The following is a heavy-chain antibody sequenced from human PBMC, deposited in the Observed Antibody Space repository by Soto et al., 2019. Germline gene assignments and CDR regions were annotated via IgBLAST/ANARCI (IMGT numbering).Heavy chain of an antibody. CDR2: IYHSGST. Sequence: SETLSLTCAVSGGSISSGGYSWSWIRQPPGKGLEWIGYIYHSGSTYYNPSLKSRVTISVDRSKNQFSLKLSSVTAADTAVYYCARIPDRWGQGTLITVSS. CDR1: GGSISSGGYS. V-gene: IGHV4-30-2*01. J-gene: IGHJ5*02. D-gene: IGHD2-2*01. CDR3: ARIPDR.